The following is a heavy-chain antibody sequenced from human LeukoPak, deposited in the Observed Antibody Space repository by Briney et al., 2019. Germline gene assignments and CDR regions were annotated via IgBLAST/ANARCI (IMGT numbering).Heavy chain of an antibody. CDR1: GYTFGSYS. CDR2: VNTYNGDT. J-gene: IGHJ4*01. V-gene: IGHV1-18*01. D-gene: IGHD6-13*01. CDR3: SRGRAAADDFDF. Sequence: ASVKVSCKASGYTFGSYSINWVRQTPGQGLAWLGWVNTYNGDTKLAQKFQGRVTLTTDSSTSTAYMELTSLESDDTAIYYCSRGRAAADDFDFWGQGTPVTVSS.